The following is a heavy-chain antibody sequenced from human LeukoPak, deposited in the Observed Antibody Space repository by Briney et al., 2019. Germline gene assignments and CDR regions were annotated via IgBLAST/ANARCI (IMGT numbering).Heavy chain of an antibody. CDR3: AKDGGYFDWFDAFDI. J-gene: IGHJ3*02. CDR1: GFTFSSYG. Sequence: GGSLRLSCAASGFTFSSYGMHWVRQAPGKGLEWVAVISYDGSNKYYADSVKGRFTIPRDNSKNTLYLQMNSLRAEDTAVYYCAKDGGYFDWFDAFDIWGQGTMVTVSS. V-gene: IGHV3-30*18. CDR2: ISYDGSNK. D-gene: IGHD3-9*01.